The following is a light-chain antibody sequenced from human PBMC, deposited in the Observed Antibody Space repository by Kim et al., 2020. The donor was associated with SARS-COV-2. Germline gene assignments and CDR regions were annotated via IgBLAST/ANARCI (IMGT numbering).Light chain of an antibody. J-gene: IGLJ2*01. CDR1: NSDVSFYIY. CDR2: DVS. CDR3: CSYAGTFTSL. Sequence: SFTICCTGTNSDVSFYIYVYWYQQHPGKAAKIMIDDVSMRPSGVPDRFSGSKFANTAFLTIFGLQADDDSDFCCCSYAGTFTSLFRGGTQLSVL. V-gene: IGLV2-11*03.